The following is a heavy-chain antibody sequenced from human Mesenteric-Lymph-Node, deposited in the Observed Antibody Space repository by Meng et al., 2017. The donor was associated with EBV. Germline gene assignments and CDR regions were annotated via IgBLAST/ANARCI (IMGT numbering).Heavy chain of an antibody. CDR2: LAWDDDK. D-gene: IGHD4-17*01. CDR3: AHYLTVTYFDY. J-gene: IGHJ4*02. CDR1: GFSLNCNGVG. V-gene: IGHV2-5*02. Sequence: QITLKEAGPTVAKPTQTLTRTCTFSGFSLNCNGVGVGWIRQPPGKALEWLALLAWDDDKRYSPSLKSRLTITKDTSKNQVVLTMTNMDPVDTATYYCAHYLTVTYFDYWGQGTLVTVSS.